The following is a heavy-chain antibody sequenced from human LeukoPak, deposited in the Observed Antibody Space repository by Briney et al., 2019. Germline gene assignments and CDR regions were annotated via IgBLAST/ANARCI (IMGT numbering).Heavy chain of an antibody. CDR2: MNPSSGNT. CDR1: GYTFSSSD. V-gene: IGHV1-8*01. J-gene: IGHJ4*02. CDR3: ARGNIAVPGTPYYFEY. Sequence: ASVKVSCKASGYTFSSSDINWVRQATGQGLEWMGWMNPSSGNTYYARRFQGRVTMTRDTSISTAYMEVSSLRSEDTAVYYCARGNIAVPGTPYYFEYWGQGTLVTVSS. D-gene: IGHD6-19*01.